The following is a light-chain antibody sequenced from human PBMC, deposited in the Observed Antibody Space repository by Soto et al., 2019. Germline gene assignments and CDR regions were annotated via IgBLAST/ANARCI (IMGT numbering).Light chain of an antibody. V-gene: IGKV1-5*01. J-gene: IGKJ1*01. CDR3: QQYNSYSWT. Sequence: DIQMTQSPSTLSASVGDRVTITCRASQSISSWLAWYQQKPGKAPKLLIYDASSLESGVPSRFSGSGSGTEFALTISSLQPDDFAPYYCQQYNSYSWTFGQGTKGEIK. CDR2: DAS. CDR1: QSISSW.